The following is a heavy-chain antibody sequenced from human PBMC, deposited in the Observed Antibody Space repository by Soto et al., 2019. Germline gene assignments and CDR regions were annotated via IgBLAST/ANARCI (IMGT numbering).Heavy chain of an antibody. J-gene: IGHJ2*01. V-gene: IGHV4-4*02. CDR2: IYHSGST. D-gene: IGHD3-3*01. Sequence: SRGSTGNSNRWSWVRQPQGKGLEWIGEIYHSGSTNYNPSLKSRVTISVDKSKNQFSLKLSSVTAADTAVYYCARDWPYYDFWSVYYQGRGYDLW. CDR3: ARDWPYYDFWSVYYQGRGYDL. CDR1: RGSTGNSNR.